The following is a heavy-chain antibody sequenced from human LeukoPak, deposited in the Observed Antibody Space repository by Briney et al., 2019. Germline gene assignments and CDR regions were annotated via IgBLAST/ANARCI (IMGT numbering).Heavy chain of an antibody. CDR2: MNPNSGNT. CDR1: GYTFTSYD. CDR3: ARGDVLRFLEWSIDAFDI. Sequence: GASVKVSCKASGYTFTSYDINWVRQATGQGLEWMGWMNPNSGNTGYAQKFQGRVTITRNTSIGTAYMELSSLRSEDTAVYYCARGDVLRFLEWSIDAFDIWGQGTMVTVSS. J-gene: IGHJ3*02. V-gene: IGHV1-8*03. D-gene: IGHD3-3*01.